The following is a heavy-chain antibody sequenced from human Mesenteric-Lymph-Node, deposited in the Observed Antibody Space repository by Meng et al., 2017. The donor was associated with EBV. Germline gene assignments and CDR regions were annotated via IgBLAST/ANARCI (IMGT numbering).Heavy chain of an antibody. CDR3: ARDTGSPTGEFDY. V-gene: IGHV1-3*01. D-gene: IGHD1-26*01. J-gene: IGHJ4*02. CDR1: GYTFSYHA. CDR2: INGGQGNT. Sequence: QGKLVQSGAEVKKPGASMKISCKASGYTFSYHAIHWVRQAPGQGLEWMGWINGGQGNTKYSQTFRDRVTITRDTSASTAYMELHNLKSEDTAVFYCARDTGSPTGEFDYWGQGTLVTVSS.